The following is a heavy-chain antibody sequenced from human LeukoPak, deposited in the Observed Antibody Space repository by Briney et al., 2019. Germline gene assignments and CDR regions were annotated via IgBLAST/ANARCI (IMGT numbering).Heavy chain of an antibody. V-gene: IGHV3-53*01. D-gene: IGHD6-19*01. CDR1: GFTVSSNY. Sequence: GALRLSCAASGFTVSSNYMSWVRQAPGKGLEWVSVIYSGGSTYYADSVKGRFTISRDNSKNTLYLQMNSLRAEDTAVYYCARDSPYSSGSDYWGQGTLVTVSS. CDR2: IYSGGST. J-gene: IGHJ4*02. CDR3: ARDSPYSSGSDY.